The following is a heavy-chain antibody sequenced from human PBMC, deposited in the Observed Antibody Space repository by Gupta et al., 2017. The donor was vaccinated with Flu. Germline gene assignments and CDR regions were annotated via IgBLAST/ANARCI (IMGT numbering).Heavy chain of an antibody. Sequence: QAPGKGLEWVSAISGSGGSTYYADSVKGRFTISRDNSKSTLYLQMNSLRAEDTAVYYCAKAKDGIVVVTPIHYWGQGTLVTVSS. J-gene: IGHJ4*02. CDR2: ISGSGGST. V-gene: IGHV3-23*01. D-gene: IGHD3-22*01. CDR3: AKAKDGIVVVTPIHY.